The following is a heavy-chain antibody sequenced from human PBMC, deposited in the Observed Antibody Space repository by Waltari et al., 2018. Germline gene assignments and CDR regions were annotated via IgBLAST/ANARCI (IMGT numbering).Heavy chain of an antibody. CDR3: ARDRGRGLYLDS. Sequence: QVQLQESGPGLVKPSGTLSLTGGVSGDSMSGNYWWSWVRQPPGKGLEWIGQVHRSGRTNYNPPLESRVTVSIDTFNSQFSLEVTSATAADTALYFCARDRGRGLYLDSWGRGILVTVSP. CDR2: VHRSGRT. CDR1: GDSMSGNYW. V-gene: IGHV4-4*02. D-gene: IGHD2-15*01. J-gene: IGHJ4*02.